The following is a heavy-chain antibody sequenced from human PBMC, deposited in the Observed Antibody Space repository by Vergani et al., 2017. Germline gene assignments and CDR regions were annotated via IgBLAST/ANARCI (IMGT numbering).Heavy chain of an antibody. J-gene: IGHJ2*01. D-gene: IGHD3-10*01. Sequence: QVQLQESGPGLVKPSQSLSLTCTVSGGSISSGGYYWSWIRQHPGKGLEWIGYIYYSGSTYYNPSLKSRVTISVDTSKNQFSLKLSSVTAADTAVYYCARRYRDKYGSGKAELLWYFDLWGRGTLVTVSS. CDR3: ARRYRDKYGSGKAELLWYFDL. CDR1: GGSISSGGYY. CDR2: IYYSGST. V-gene: IGHV4-31*03.